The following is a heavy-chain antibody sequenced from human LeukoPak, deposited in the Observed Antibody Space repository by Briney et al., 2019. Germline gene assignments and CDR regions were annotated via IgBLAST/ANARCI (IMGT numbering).Heavy chain of an antibody. CDR3: AREITYSSSSHAQYYFDY. V-gene: IGHV1-18*01. J-gene: IGHJ4*02. CDR1: GYTFTSYG. D-gene: IGHD6-6*01. CDR2: ISAYNGNT. Sequence: ASVKVSCKASGYTFTSYGISWVRQAPGQGLEWMGWISAYNGNTNYAQKLQGRVTMTTDTSMSTAYMELRSLRSDDTAVYYCAREITYSSSSHAQYYFDYWGQGTLVTVSS.